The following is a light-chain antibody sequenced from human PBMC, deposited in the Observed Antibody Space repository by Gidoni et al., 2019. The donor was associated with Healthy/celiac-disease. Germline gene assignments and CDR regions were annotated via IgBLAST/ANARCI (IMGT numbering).Light chain of an antibody. V-gene: IGKV1-5*03. J-gene: IGKJ1*01. CDR3: QQYKSYPGT. CDR2: KAS. Sequence: DIQMTKSPSTLSASVGDRVTITCRASQSISSWLAWYQQKPGKAPKLLIYKASSLESGVPSRFSGSGSGTEFTLTISSLQPDDFATYYCQQYKSYPGTFGQGTKVEIK. CDR1: QSISSW.